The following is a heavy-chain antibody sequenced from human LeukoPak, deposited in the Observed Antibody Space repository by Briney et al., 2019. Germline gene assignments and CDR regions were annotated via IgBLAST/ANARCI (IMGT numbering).Heavy chain of an antibody. J-gene: IGHJ5*02. CDR1: GYTFTSCD. V-gene: IGHV1-8*01. Sequence: ASVKVSCKASGYTFTSCDINWVRQATGQGLEWMGWMNPNSGNTGYAQKFQGRVTMTRNTSISTAYMELSSLRSEDTAVYYCARDVYCSSTSCYTPSWFDPWGQGTLVTVSS. CDR3: ARDVYCSSTSCYTPSWFDP. D-gene: IGHD2-2*02. CDR2: MNPNSGNT.